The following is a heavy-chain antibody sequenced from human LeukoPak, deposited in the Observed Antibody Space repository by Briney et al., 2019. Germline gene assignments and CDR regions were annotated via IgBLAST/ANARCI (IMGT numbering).Heavy chain of an antibody. J-gene: IGHJ6*03. D-gene: IGHD6-13*01. CDR3: ARGSSRPRYYYYYMDV. V-gene: IGHV1-8*03. Sequence: ASVKVSCKASGYTFTSYDINWVRQATGQGLGWMGWMNPNSGYTGYAQKFQGRVTITRNTSISTAYMELSSLRSEDTAVYYCARGSSRPRYYYYYMDVWGKGTTVTVSS. CDR1: GYTFTSYD. CDR2: MNPNSGYT.